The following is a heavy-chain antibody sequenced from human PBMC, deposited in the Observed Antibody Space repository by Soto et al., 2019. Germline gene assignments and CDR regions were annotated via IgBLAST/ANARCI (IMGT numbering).Heavy chain of an antibody. CDR2: IITIFGTA. CDR3: AIEMITFVGVIVKGSGTFDY. Sequence: QVQLVQSGAEVKKPGSSVKVSCKASGGTFSSYAISWVRQAPGQGLEWMGGIITIFGTANYAQKFQGRVTITADKYTRTADMEVSRLRTEDTAVYYCAIEMITFVGVIVKGSGTFDYWGQGTLVTVSS. CDR1: GGTFSSYA. D-gene: IGHD3-16*02. J-gene: IGHJ4*02. V-gene: IGHV1-69*06.